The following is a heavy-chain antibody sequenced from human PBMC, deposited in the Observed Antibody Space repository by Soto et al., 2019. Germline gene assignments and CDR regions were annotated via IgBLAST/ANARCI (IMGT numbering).Heavy chain of an antibody. CDR3: ARSQMERRRYGMDV. V-gene: IGHV3-30-3*01. CDR1: GFTFYTYA. J-gene: IGHJ6*02. Sequence: QAPLVESGGGVVQPGRSLRLSCAASGFTFYTYAMHWVRQAPGKGLEWVAVISYDESNKYYADSVKGRFTISRDNSKRTLYLQMNSLRPEDTAVYYCARSQMERRRYGMDVWGQGTTVTVSS. D-gene: IGHD1-1*01. CDR2: ISYDESNK.